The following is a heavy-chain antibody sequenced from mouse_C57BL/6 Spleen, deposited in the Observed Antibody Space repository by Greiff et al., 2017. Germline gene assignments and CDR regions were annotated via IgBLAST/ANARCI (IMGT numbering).Heavy chain of an antibody. CDR1: GYTFTDYE. CDR3: TTYGNYVYFDV. CDR2: IDPETGGT. V-gene: IGHV1-15*01. J-gene: IGHJ1*03. D-gene: IGHD2-1*01. Sequence: VKLMESGAELVRPGASVTLSCKASGYTFTDYEMHWVKQTPVHGLEWIGAIDPETGGTAYNQKFKGKAILTADKSSSTAYMELRSLTSEDSAVYYCTTYGNYVYFDVWGTGTTVTVSS.